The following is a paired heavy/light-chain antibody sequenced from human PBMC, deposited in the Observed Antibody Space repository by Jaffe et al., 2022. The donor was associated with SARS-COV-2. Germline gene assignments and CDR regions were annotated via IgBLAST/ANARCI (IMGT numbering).Light chain of an antibody. Sequence: QAGLTQPPSVSKDLRQTATLTCIGNTNDIGTHGAAWVQQHQGHPPKLLSYRNNDRPSGIPERISASRSGNIASLTITGLQPEDEAVYYCSTWDTSLAAWVFGGGTKLAVL. CDR3: STWDTSLAAWV. CDR1: TNDIGTHG. V-gene: IGLV10-54*01. CDR2: RNN. J-gene: IGLJ3*02.
Heavy chain of an antibody. J-gene: IGHJ3*02. CDR2: ISYRDTAE. V-gene: IGHV3-30*04. CDR3: AREGGGGDAFDI. CDR1: KFTFSIYI. D-gene: IGHD3-16*01. Sequence: QVQLVESGGGVVQPGRSLRLSCAASKFTFSIYIIHWVRQAPGKGLEWVAAISYRDTAEYYAGSVKGRFTVSRDDSEDKTYLQMNSLTVEDTALYYCAREGGGGDAFDIWGQGTMLTVSS.